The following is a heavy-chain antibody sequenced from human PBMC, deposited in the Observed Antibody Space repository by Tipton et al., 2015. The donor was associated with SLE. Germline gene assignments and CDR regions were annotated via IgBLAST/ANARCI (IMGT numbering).Heavy chain of an antibody. D-gene: IGHD4-11*01. CDR1: GGSISPHY. CDR2: IYSSGIS. J-gene: IGHJ3*01. CDR3: ARGSPMTTAFDF. V-gene: IGHV4-59*11. Sequence: TLSLSCTVSGGSISPHYCRWLRQPPGKGLEGIGFIYSSGISHYNPSLQSRVSISLETSKSQFSLKLTSVSAADTAIYYCARGSPMTTAFDFWGQGTLVTVS.